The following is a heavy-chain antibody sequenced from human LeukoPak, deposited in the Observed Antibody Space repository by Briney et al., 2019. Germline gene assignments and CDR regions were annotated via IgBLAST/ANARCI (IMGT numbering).Heavy chain of an antibody. CDR2: IYYSGTT. J-gene: IGHJ5*02. V-gene: IGHV4-31*03. CDR1: GGSISSGDYY. D-gene: IGHD4-11*01. CDR3: ARETVDYSNFVGWFDP. Sequence: PSKTLSLTCTVSGGSISSGDYYWSWIRQHPGKGLEWIGYIYYSGTTYYNPSPESRVAMSIDTSKNQFSLKLSSVTAADTAVYYCARETVDYSNFVGWFDPWGQGTLVSVAS.